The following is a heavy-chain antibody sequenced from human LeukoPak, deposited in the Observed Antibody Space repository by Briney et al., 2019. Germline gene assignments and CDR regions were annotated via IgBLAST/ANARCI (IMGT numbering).Heavy chain of an antibody. CDR3: AREAEYCTNGVCYKGFDY. CDR2: IYYSGST. Sequence: KPSETLSLTCTVSGGSISSGDYYWSWIRQPPGKGLEWIGYIYYSGSTYYNPSLKSRVTISVDTSKNQFSLKLSSVTAADTAVYYCAREAEYCTNGVCYKGFDYWGQGTLVTVSS. V-gene: IGHV4-30-4*01. D-gene: IGHD2-8*01. CDR1: GGSISSGDYY. J-gene: IGHJ4*02.